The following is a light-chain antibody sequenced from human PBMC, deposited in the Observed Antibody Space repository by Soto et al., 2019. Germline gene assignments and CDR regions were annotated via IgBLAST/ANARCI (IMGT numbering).Light chain of an antibody. V-gene: IGKV1-8*01. CDR3: QQYYSYPLT. J-gene: IGKJ1*01. CDR2: AAS. CDR1: QGISSY. Sequence: AIRMTQSPSSFSASTGDRITITCRASQGISSYLAWYQQKPGKAPKLLIYAASTLQSGVPSRFSGSGFGTDLTLTINCLQSEDFATYYCQQYYSYPLTFGQGTKVEIK.